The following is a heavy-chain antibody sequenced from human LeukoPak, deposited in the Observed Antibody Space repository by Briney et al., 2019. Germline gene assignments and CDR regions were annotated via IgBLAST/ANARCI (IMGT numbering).Heavy chain of an antibody. Sequence: SETLSLTCAVYGGSFSGYYWSWIRQPPGKGLEWLGEINHSGSTNYNPSLKSRVTISVDTSKNQFSLKLSSVTAADTAVYYCARGLGDYDSSGYHHDYWGQGTLVTVSS. J-gene: IGHJ4*02. CDR2: INHSGST. CDR3: ARGLGDYDSSGYHHDY. CDR1: GGSFSGYY. D-gene: IGHD3-22*01. V-gene: IGHV4-34*01.